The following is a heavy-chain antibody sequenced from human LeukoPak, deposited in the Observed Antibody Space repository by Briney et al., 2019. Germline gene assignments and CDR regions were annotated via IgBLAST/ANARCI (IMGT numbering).Heavy chain of an antibody. CDR2: ISSRGSAI. CDR1: GFTCSSYA. Sequence: GGSLRLSCAASGFTCSSYAMSWVRQAPGKGLEWGSYISSRGSAIYYADSVKGRFTISRDNAKNSLYLRMNSPRAEDTAMYYCARGLRAVTHYFDYWGQGTLVTVSS. D-gene: IGHD4-17*01. V-gene: IGHV3-48*04. CDR3: ARGLRAVTHYFDY. J-gene: IGHJ4*02.